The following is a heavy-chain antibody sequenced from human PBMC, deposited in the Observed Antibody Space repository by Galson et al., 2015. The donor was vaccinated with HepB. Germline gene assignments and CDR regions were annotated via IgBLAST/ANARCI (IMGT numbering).Heavy chain of an antibody. CDR2: ITVLGHST. D-gene: IGHD1-26*01. CDR3: AKFLREIRLRYYYYYYGLDV. V-gene: IGHV3-23*01. CDR1: GFNFSNYD. J-gene: IGHJ6*02. Sequence: SLRLSCAASGFNFSNYDMTWVRQAPGKGLEWVSSITVLGHSTYYADSVRGRFTISKDISKNTLYLQMNNLRAEDTAVYYCAKFLREIRLRYYYYYYGLDVWGQGTTVTVSS.